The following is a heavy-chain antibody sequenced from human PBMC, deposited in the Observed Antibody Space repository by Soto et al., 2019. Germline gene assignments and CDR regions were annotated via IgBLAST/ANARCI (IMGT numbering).Heavy chain of an antibody. CDR3: ARSIDP. V-gene: IGHV4-31*03. J-gene: IGHJ5*02. CDR2: IYYSGGT. Sequence: QVQLQESGPGLVKPSQTLSLTCTVSGGSISSGGYYWSWIRQHPGKGLEWIGYIYYSGGTYYNPARQSGVTISVDTSKHHFSLKLSSVTAADTAVYYCARSIDPWGQGTLVTVSS. CDR1: GGSISSGGYY.